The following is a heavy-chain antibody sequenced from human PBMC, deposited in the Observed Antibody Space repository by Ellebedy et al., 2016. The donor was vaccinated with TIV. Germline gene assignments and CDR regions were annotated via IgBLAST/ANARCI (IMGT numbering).Heavy chain of an antibody. CDR1: GFTVSSNY. J-gene: IGHJ4*02. V-gene: IGHV3-66*01. CDR3: ARDCCTWRHFGY. CDR2: IYSGGST. Sequence: LGGSLRLSCEGSGFTVSSNYMSWVRQAPGKGLEWVSVIYSGGSTYYADSVKGRFTISRDNSKNTLYLQMNSLRAEDTAVYYCARDCCTWRHFGYWGQGTLVTVSS. D-gene: IGHD3-3*02.